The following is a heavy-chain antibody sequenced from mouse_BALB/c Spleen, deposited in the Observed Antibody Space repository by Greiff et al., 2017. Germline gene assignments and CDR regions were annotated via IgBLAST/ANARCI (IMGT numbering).Heavy chain of an antibody. J-gene: IGHJ3*01. V-gene: IGHV1S81*02. D-gene: IGHD2-4*01. CDR2: INPSNGRT. Sequence: QVQLQQPGAELVKPGASVKLSCKASGYTFTSYWMHWVKQRPGQGLEWIGEINPSNGRTNYNEKFKSKATLTVDKSSSTAYMQLSSLTSEDSAVYYCARRRTGDYDYPFAYWGQGTLVTVSA. CDR3: ARRRTGDYDYPFAY. CDR1: GYTFTSYW.